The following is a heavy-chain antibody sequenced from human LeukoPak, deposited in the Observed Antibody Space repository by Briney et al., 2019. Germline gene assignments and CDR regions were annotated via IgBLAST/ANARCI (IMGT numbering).Heavy chain of an antibody. Sequence: ASVKVSCKASGYTFTGYYMHWVRQAPGQGLEWMGRINPNSDGTNYAQKFQGRVTMTRNTSISTAYMELSSLRSEDTAVYYCARVDGYSYGGNFDYWGQGTLVTVSS. J-gene: IGHJ4*02. CDR1: GYTFTGYY. D-gene: IGHD5-18*01. CDR3: ARVDGYSYGGNFDY. V-gene: IGHV1-2*06. CDR2: INPNSDGT.